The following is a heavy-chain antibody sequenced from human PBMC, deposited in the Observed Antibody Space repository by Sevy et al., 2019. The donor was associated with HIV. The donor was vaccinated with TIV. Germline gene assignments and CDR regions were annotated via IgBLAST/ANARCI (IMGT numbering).Heavy chain of an antibody. CDR2: IKQDGSVK. D-gene: IGHD6-13*01. Sequence: GGSLRLSCVASGFTLNSYWLSWVRQAPGKGLEWVANIKQDGSVKYYVNSVKGRFTISRDNARNLLYLQMNSLRVEDTALYYCVRAISADGSFWGQGTLVTVSS. CDR1: GFTLNSYW. V-gene: IGHV3-7*01. J-gene: IGHJ4*02. CDR3: VRAISADGSF.